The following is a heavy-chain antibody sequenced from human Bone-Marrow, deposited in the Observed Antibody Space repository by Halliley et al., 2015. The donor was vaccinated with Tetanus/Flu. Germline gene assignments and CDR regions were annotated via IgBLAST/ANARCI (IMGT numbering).Heavy chain of an antibody. V-gene: IGHV3-20*03. J-gene: IGHJ4*02. Sequence: GVEWVSGIDWSSSRTGYADSVKGRFTISRDKAKNALYLQMSSLRAEDTALYYCARGEGSFDLWGQGTLVTVSS. CDR2: IDWSSSRT. CDR3: ARGEGSFDL. D-gene: IGHD2-21*01.